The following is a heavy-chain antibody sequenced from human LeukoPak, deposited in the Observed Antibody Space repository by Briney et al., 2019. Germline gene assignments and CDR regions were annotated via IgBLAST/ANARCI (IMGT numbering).Heavy chain of an antibody. V-gene: IGHV4-34*01. CDR1: GGSFSGYY. D-gene: IGHD3-10*01. CDR3: ARHRLTLTRRITMVRGGARSSWFDP. J-gene: IGHJ5*02. Sequence: SETLSLTCAVYGGSFSGYYWSWIRQPPGKGLEWIGEINHSGSTNYNPSLKSRVTISVDTSKNQFSLKLSSVTAADTAVYYCARHRLTLTRRITMVRGGARSSWFDPWGQGTLVTVSS. CDR2: INHSGST.